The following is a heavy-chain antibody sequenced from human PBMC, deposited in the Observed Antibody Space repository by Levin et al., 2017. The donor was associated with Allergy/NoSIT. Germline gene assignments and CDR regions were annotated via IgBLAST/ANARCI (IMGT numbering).Heavy chain of an antibody. CDR3: ASLGRGSSGYGAFDI. V-gene: IGHV4-61*02. CDR1: DGSISSDSYY. Sequence: RSQTLSLTCTVSDGSISSDSYYWSWIRQPAGKGLEWIGRIYPSGSTNYNPSLKSRATISVDTSKNQFSLKLKSVTAADTALYYCASLGRGSSGYGAFDIWGQGTKVTVSS. J-gene: IGHJ3*02. D-gene: IGHD5-12*01. CDR2: IYPSGST.